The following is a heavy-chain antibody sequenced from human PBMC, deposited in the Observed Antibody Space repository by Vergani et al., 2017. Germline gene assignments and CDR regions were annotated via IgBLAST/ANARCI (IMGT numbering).Heavy chain of an antibody. CDR3: AKDVGIAVAPDAFDI. J-gene: IGHJ3*02. Sequence: QVQLVESGGGVVQTGRSLRLSCAASGFTFSSYGMHWVRQAPGKGLEWVAVISYDGSNKYYADSVKGRFTISRDNSKNTLYLQMNSLRAEDTAVYYCAKDVGIAVAPDAFDIWGQGTMVTVSS. D-gene: IGHD6-19*01. V-gene: IGHV3-30*18. CDR1: GFTFSSYG. CDR2: ISYDGSNK.